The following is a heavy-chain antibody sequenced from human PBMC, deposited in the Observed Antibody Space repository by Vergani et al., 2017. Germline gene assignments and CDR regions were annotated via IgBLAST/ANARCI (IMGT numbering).Heavy chain of an antibody. CDR2: IYNSGST. CDR1: GGSLSSGSYY. D-gene: IGHD4-23*01. Sequence: QVQLQESGPGLLKPSQTLSLTCTVSGGSLSSGSYYWSWVRQRPRKGLEWIGYIYNSGSTYYNPSLKSRVTISVDAPKNQFSLKLSSVTAADTAVYYCASQDDHNGNPGAFDIWGQGTKVTVSS. CDR3: ASQDDHNGNPGAFDI. J-gene: IGHJ3*02. V-gene: IGHV4-31*03.